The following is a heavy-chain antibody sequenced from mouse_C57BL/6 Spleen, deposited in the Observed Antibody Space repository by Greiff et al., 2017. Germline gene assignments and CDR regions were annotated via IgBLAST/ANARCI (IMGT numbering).Heavy chain of an antibody. CDR1: GYTFTGYW. Sequence: VKLVESGAELMKPGASVKLSCKATGYTFTGYWIEWVKQRPGHGLEWIGEILPGSGSTNYNEKFKGKATFTADTSSNTAYMQLSSLTTEYSAIYYCARGYYYGSSYGFYYYAMDYWGQGTSVTVSS. CDR2: ILPGSGST. D-gene: IGHD1-1*01. CDR3: ARGYYYGSSYGFYYYAMDY. V-gene: IGHV1-9*01. J-gene: IGHJ4*01.